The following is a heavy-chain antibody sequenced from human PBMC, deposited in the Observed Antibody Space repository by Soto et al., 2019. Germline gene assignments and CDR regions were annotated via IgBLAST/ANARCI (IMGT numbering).Heavy chain of an antibody. J-gene: IGHJ5*02. Sequence: GGSLRLSCAASGFTFSSYWMSWVRQAPGKGLEWVANIKQDGSEKYYVDSVKGRFTISRDNAKNSLYLQMNSLRAEDTAVYYCARDSYGRYCSSTSCYGRWFDPWGQGTLVTVSS. CDR3: ARDSYGRYCSSTSCYGRWFDP. CDR1: GFTFSSYW. D-gene: IGHD2-2*01. V-gene: IGHV3-7*01. CDR2: IKQDGSEK.